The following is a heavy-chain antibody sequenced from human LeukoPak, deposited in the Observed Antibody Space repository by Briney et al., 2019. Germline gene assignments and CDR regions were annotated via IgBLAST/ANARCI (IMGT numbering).Heavy chain of an antibody. V-gene: IGHV1-2*02. CDR1: GYTFTGYY. CDR2: INPNSGGT. CDR3: ARGYDFWSGSPRYYMDV. J-gene: IGHJ6*03. D-gene: IGHD3-3*01. Sequence: GASVKVSCKASGYTFTGYYMHWVRQAPGQGLEWMGWINPNSGGTNYAQKFQGRVTMTRDTSISTAYMELSRLRSDDTAVYYCARGYDFWSGSPRYYMDVWGKGTTVTVSS.